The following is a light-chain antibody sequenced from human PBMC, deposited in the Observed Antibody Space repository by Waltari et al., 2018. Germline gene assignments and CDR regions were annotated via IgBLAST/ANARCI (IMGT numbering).Light chain of an antibody. Sequence: QSALTQPASVSGSPGQSVTIFFAVTSNDFGGYISVSWYQEHPGQAPRGIIYDVSDRPSGVSDRFSGSKSGNTASLTISGLQAEDEADYYCSSQSSNDVVLFGGGTKLTVL. CDR2: DVS. J-gene: IGLJ2*01. CDR1: SNDFGGYIS. CDR3: SSQSSNDVVL. V-gene: IGLV2-14*01.